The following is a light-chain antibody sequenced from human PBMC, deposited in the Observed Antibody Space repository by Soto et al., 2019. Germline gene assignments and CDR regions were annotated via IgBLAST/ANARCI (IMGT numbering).Light chain of an antibody. CDR1: QGISSY. J-gene: IGKJ1*01. V-gene: IGKV1-8*01. CDR2: AAS. Sequence: AIRMTQSPSSLSASTGDRVTITCRASQGISSYLAWYQQKPGKAPKLLIYAASTLQSGVPSRFSGSGSGTDFTLTISCLQSEDFATYCCQQYYSYSWTFGQGTKVEIK. CDR3: QQYYSYSWT.